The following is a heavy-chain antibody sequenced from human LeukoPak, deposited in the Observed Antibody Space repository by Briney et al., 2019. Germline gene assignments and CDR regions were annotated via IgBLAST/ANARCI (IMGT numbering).Heavy chain of an antibody. Sequence: SETLSLTCTVSGGSIGSYYWSWIRQPPGKGLEWIGYIYYSGSTNYNPSLKSRVTISVDTSKNQFSLKLSSVTAADTAVYYCAREAVGATGVYFDYWGQGTLVTVSS. CDR2: IYYSGST. CDR3: AREAVGATGVYFDY. CDR1: GGSIGSYY. J-gene: IGHJ4*02. V-gene: IGHV4-59*01. D-gene: IGHD1-26*01.